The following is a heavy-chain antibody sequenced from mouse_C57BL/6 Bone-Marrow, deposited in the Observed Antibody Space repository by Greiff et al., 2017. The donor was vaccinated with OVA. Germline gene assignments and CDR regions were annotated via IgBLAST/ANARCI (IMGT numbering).Heavy chain of an antibody. V-gene: IGHV1-19*01. D-gene: IGHD4-1*01. J-gene: IGHJ4*01. CDR1: GYTFTDYY. CDR2: INPYNGGT. Sequence: VHVKQSGPVLVKPGASVKMSCKASGYTFTDYYMNWVKQSHGKSLEWIGVINPYNGGTSYNQKFKGKATLTVDKSSSTAYMELNSLTSEDSAVYYCARNWAMDYWGQGTSVTVSS. CDR3: ARNWAMDY.